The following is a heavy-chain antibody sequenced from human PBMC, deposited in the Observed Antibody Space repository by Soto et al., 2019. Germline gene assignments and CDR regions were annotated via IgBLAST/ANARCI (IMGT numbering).Heavy chain of an antibody. Sequence: LSLTCTVSGGSISSGGYYWSWIRQHPGKGLEWIGYIYYSGSTYYNPSLKSRVTISVDTSKNQFSLKLSSVTAADTALYYCARDGDGYGGAPYFDYWGQGTLVTVSS. V-gene: IGHV4-31*03. CDR3: ARDGDGYGGAPYFDY. CDR2: IYYSGST. J-gene: IGHJ4*02. CDR1: GGSISSGGYY. D-gene: IGHD2-21*01.